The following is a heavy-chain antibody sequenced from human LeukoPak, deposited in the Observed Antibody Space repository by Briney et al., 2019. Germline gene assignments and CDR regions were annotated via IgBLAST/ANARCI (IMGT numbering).Heavy chain of an antibody. CDR1: GGSFSITNYY. CDR2: IYYDGST. D-gene: IGHD3-10*01. CDR3: ARLPMAMGVFDY. J-gene: IGHJ4*02. V-gene: IGHV4-39*07. Sequence: SETLSLTCTVSGGSFSITNYYWTLIRQPPGKGLEWIGSIYYDGSTYYYPSLKSRVTISVDTSKKQFSLKLSSVTAADTAVYYCARLPMAMGVFDYWGQGTLVTVSS.